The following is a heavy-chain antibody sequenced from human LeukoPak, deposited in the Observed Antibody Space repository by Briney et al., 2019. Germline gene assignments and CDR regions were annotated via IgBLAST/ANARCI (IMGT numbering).Heavy chain of an antibody. J-gene: IGHJ4*02. CDR1: EFSFGSYG. D-gene: IGHD6-19*01. CDR2: ISFDGGTK. Sequence: GRSLRLSCAASEFSFGSYGIHWVRQAPGRGLEWVAVISFDGGTKYYADSVKGRFTISRDNSKNTLYLEMNSLRAEDTAVYYCARGPVAGARGGFDYWGQGTLVTVSS. CDR3: ARGPVAGARGGFDY. V-gene: IGHV3-30*03.